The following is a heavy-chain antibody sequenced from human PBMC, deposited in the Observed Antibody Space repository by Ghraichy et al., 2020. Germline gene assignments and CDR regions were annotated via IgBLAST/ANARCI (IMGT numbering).Heavy chain of an antibody. Sequence: SCAASGFTLSRYGMHWVRQAPGKGLEWVALRSPDEKTQYYADSVKGRFTISRDNSKNTLFLQMNNLSPEDTGMYYCARGEDGSPDYWGQGTLVIVSS. D-gene: IGHD5-24*01. CDR3: ARGEDGSPDY. CDR2: RSPDEKTQ. J-gene: IGHJ4*02. V-gene: IGHV3-30*03. CDR1: GFTLSRYG.